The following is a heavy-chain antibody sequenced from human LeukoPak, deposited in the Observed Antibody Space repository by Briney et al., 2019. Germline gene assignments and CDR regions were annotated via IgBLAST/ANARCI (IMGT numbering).Heavy chain of an antibody. CDR1: GFTFSRYG. J-gene: IGHJ5*02. D-gene: IGHD6-19*01. CDR3: ARRYSSGRDTRKWFDP. V-gene: IGHV3-30*03. CDR2: ISFDGNNE. Sequence: GGSLRLSCAASGFTFSRYGMHWVRQAPGKGLEWVAVISFDGNNEYYADSVKGRFTISRDNSKNTLYLQMNSLRAADTAVYYCARRYSSGRDTRKWFDPWGQGTLVTVSS.